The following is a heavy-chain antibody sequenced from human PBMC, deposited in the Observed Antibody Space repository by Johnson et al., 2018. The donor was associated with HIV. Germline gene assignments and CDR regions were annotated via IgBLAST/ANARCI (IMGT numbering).Heavy chain of an antibody. CDR1: GSTFSSYA. Sequence: QVQLVESGGGVVQPGRSLRLSCEASGSTFSSYAMHWVRQAPGKGLEWVADISYDGSNKYYADSVTGRFTISRDTSKNTLYLQMHSLRAEDTAVYYWRAANDSQTHFSIAVVDYLVAFDIWGQGTMVTVSS. D-gene: IGHD6-19*01. V-gene: IGHV3-30*04. CDR2: ISYDGSNK. CDR3: RAANDSQTHFSIAVVDYLVAFDI. J-gene: IGHJ3*02.